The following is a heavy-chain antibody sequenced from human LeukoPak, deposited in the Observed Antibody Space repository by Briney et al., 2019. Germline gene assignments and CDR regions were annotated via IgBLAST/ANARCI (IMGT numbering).Heavy chain of an antibody. J-gene: IGHJ4*02. V-gene: IGHV3-23*01. D-gene: IGHD5-18*01. CDR3: ASSRVYGYHDY. Sequence: PARSLRLSSAAAGFTFSSYAMSWVRQAPGKGLEWVSAITGGGESTYYEESMMGRFTLSRDNSNNTLYLQMNSLRAEDTAVYYCASSRVYGYHDYWGQGTLVTVSS. CDR1: GFTFSSYA. CDR2: ITGGGEST.